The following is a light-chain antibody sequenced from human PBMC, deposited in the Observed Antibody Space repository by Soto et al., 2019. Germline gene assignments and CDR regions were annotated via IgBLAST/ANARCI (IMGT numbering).Light chain of an antibody. CDR1: QNINSW. J-gene: IGKJ1*01. CDR3: QEYNSYWT. CDR2: KAS. Sequence: DIQMSQSPSTVSAAGGDRVTLSCRASQNINSWLAWYQQKPGKAPNLLIYKASSLESGVPSRFSGSGSGTEFTLTISSLQPDDFGTYYCQEYNSYWTFGQGTKVDIK. V-gene: IGKV1-5*03.